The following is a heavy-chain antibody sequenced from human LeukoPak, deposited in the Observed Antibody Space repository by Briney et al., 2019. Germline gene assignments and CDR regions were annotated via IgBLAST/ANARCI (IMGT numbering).Heavy chain of an antibody. CDR3: AIGYCGGGSCYSLDY. V-gene: IGHV1-69*13. J-gene: IGHJ4*02. CDR2: IIPIFGTA. Sequence: SVKVSCKASRGTFSSYALSWVRQAPGQGLEWMGGIIPIFGTANYTHKFQGRVTLTADESTRTVYMEPSSLRAEDTGVYYCAIGYCGGGSCYSLDYWGQGTLVTVSS. CDR1: RGTFSSYA. D-gene: IGHD2-15*01.